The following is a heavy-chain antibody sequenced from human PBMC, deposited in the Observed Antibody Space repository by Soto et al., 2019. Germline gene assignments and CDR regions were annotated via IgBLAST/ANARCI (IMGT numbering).Heavy chain of an antibody. CDR2: ISANNGNT. Sequence: QVQLVQSGAEVKKPGASVKVSCKASGYTFTNYGISWVRQAPGQGLEWMRWISANNGNTNYEQKLQGRVTMTTDTSTSTADMELRSLRSDDTAVYYCARDRGSYALDYWGQGTLVTVSS. CDR3: ARDRGSYALDY. D-gene: IGHD1-26*01. J-gene: IGHJ4*02. CDR1: GYTFTNYG. V-gene: IGHV1-18*01.